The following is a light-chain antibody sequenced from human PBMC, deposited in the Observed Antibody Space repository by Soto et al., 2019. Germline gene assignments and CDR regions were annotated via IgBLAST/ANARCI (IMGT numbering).Light chain of an antibody. V-gene: IGLV1-40*01. CDR2: GNT. J-gene: IGLJ2*01. Sequence: QAVVTQPPSVSGAPGQRDTISCTGSSSNIGAGYDVHWYQQLPGTAPKLLIYGNTNRPSGVPDRFSGSKSGTSASLAITGLQAEDEADYYCQSYDSSLSGVVFGGGTKLTV. CDR1: SSNIGAGYD. CDR3: QSYDSSLSGVV.